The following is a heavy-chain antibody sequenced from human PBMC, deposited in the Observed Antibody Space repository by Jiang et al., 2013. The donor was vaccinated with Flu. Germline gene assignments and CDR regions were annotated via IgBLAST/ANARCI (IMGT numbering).Heavy chain of an antibody. V-gene: IGHV4-59*01. CDR3: AREIRHCSGGDCYSRFAY. D-gene: IGHD2-15*01. CDR2: ISYTGRA. Sequence: PGLVKPSETLSLTCTVSTDSMKDFYWTWIRQAPGKGLEWMGHISYTGRASSNPSLKSRVSTSINTSKYQFSLKLTSVTAADTAIYFCAREIRHCSGGDCYSRFAYWGQGTLVTVSS. CDR1: TDSMKDFY. J-gene: IGHJ4*02.